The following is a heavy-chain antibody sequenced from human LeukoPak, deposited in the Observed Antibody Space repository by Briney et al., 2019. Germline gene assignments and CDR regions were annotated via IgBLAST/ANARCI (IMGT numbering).Heavy chain of an antibody. CDR2: VLDSVRT. D-gene: IGHD5-18*01. CDR3: ATLKRGSIYGYFDF. CDR1: GGSITSHY. V-gene: IGHV4-59*11. J-gene: IGHJ4*02. Sequence: SETLSLTCTVSGGSITSHYWSWIRQPPGKGLEWIAYVLDSVRTKDNPSLQSRLTLSADTSKNQFSLRLSSVTAAHTAVYYCATLKRGSIYGYFDFWGQGIKVTVSP.